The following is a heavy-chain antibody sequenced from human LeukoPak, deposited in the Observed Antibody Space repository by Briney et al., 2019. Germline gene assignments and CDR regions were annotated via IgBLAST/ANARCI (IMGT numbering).Heavy chain of an antibody. CDR2: ISNSGSVS. V-gene: IGHV3-11*04. CDR3: ARSMKYYCYEVDY. J-gene: IGHJ4*02. Sequence: GGSLRLSCAASGFTFSDYYMSWVRQAPGKGLEWILYISNSGSVSYYADSVKGRFTISRDNAKNSLYLQMNNLRAEDTAVYYCARSMKYYCYEVDYWGQGTLVTVSS. CDR1: GFTFSDYY. D-gene: IGHD2-21*01.